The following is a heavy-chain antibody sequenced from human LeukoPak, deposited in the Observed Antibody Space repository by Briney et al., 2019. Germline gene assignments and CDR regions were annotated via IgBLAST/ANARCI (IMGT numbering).Heavy chain of an antibody. Sequence: GASVKVSCKASGGTFSSYAISWARQATGQGLEWMGWMNPNSGNTGYAQKFQGRVTMTRNTSISTAYMELSSLRSEDTAVYYCARAITGTHHTGDYWGQGTLVTVSS. CDR1: GGTFSSYA. D-gene: IGHD1-20*01. CDR3: ARAITGTHHTGDY. J-gene: IGHJ4*02. V-gene: IGHV1-8*02. CDR2: MNPNSGNT.